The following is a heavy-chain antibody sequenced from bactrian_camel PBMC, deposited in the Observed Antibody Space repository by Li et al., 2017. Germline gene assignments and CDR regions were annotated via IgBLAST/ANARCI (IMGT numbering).Heavy chain of an antibody. CDR2: IYTGGGSA. D-gene: IGHD1*01. J-gene: IGHJ4*01. Sequence: HVQLVESGGGSAQAGGSLRLSCVVAEFSKNTKCMGWFRQSPGKEREAVATIYTGGGSAYYVDSVEGRFTISQDNAKNTVTLQMNSLKPEDTAMYYCAAVVDCYYASPTTWRYDYQGQGTQVTVS. CDR1: EFSKNTKC. V-gene: IGHV3S1*01.